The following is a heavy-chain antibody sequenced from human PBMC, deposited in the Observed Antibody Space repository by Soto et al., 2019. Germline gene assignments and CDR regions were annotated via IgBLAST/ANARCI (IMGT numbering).Heavy chain of an antibody. V-gene: IGHV4-59*01. CDR2: IYYSGST. J-gene: IGHJ6*02. CDR3: ARGGHSYGYSRNYYYGLDV. CDR1: GGSISSYY. Sequence: SETLSLTCTVSGGSISSYYWSWIRQPPGKGLEWIGYIYYSGSTNYNPSLKSRVTISVDTSKNQFSLKLSSVTAADTAVYYCARGGHSYGYSRNYYYGLDVWGQGTTVTVSS. D-gene: IGHD5-18*01.